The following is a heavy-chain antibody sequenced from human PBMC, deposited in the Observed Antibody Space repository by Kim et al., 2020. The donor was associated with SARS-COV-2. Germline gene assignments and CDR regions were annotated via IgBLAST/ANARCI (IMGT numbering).Heavy chain of an antibody. D-gene: IGHD2-2*01. V-gene: IGHV3-23*01. Sequence: GGSLRLSCAASGFTFSSYAMSWVRQAPGKGLEWVPAISANGGSTYYADSVKGRFTITRDNSKNTLYLQMNSLRVEDTAVYYCASDVPTARGHYFDYWGQGTLVTVSS. CDR3: ASDVPTARGHYFDY. CDR1: GFTFSSYA. J-gene: IGHJ4*02. CDR2: ISANGGST.